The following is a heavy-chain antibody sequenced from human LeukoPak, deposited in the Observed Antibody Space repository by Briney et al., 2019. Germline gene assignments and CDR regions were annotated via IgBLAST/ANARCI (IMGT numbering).Heavy chain of an antibody. Sequence: PSETLSLTCTVSGYSIRSGYYWGRIRQPPGKGLEWIGSMYHSGSTYYNPSLKSRVTISVGKSKNQFSLKLSSVTAADTAVYYCARNAAHEYYFDYWGQGTLVTVSS. J-gene: IGHJ4*02. CDR2: MYHSGST. CDR1: GYSIRSGYY. CDR3: ARNAAHEYYFDY. V-gene: IGHV4-38-2*02. D-gene: IGHD2-15*01.